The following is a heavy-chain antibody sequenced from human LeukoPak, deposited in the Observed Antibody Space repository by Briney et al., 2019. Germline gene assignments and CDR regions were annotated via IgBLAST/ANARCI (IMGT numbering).Heavy chain of an antibody. J-gene: IGHJ4*02. D-gene: IGHD3-10*01. CDR3: ARDLGYYGSGSYYGGYYFDY. Sequence: GGSLRLSCAASGFTFSSYSMHWVRQAPGKGLEWVSSIIISGSYIYYADSVKGRFTISRDNAKNSLYLQMNSLRAEDTAVYYCARDLGYYGSGSYYGGYYFDYWGQGTLVTVSS. CDR2: IIISGSYI. CDR1: GFTFSSYS. V-gene: IGHV3-21*01.